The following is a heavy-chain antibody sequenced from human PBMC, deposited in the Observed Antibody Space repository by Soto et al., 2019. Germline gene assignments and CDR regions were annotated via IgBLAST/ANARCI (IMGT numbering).Heavy chain of an antibody. V-gene: IGHV3-74*03. J-gene: IGHJ3*01. CDR1: GFTFSYYW. CDR2: IHNDGSRT. D-gene: IGHD1-26*01. CDR3: ARGDRGAFDL. Sequence: EVQLVESGGGLVQPGESLRLSCAASGFTFSYYWMHWVRQTPGKGLLWVSHIHNDGSRTTYADSVKGRFTISRDNARNTVDLQMTILRDDDKDVYYCARGDRGAFDLWGQGRAVTVSS.